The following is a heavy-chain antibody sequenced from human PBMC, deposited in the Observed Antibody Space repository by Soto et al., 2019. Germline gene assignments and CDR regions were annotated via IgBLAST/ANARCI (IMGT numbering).Heavy chain of an antibody. CDR3: ARSRAVTTRFDY. CDR1: GYTFTSYY. Sequence: ASVKVSCKASGYTFTSYYMHWVRQAPGQGLEWMGIINPSGGSTSYAQKSQGRVTMTRDTSTSTVYMELSSLRSEDTAVYYCARSRAVTTRFDYWGQGTLVTVSS. D-gene: IGHD4-17*01. CDR2: INPSGGST. J-gene: IGHJ4*02. V-gene: IGHV1-46*01.